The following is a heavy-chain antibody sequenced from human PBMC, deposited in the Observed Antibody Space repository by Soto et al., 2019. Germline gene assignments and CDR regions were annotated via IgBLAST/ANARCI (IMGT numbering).Heavy chain of an antibody. V-gene: IGHV1-46*03. Sequence: ASVKVSCKASGYTFTSYDINWVRQATGQGLEWMGIINPSGGSTSYAQKFQGRVTMTRDTSTSTVYMELSSLRSEDTAVYYCARGGNIVATISGYWGQGTLVTVSS. J-gene: IGHJ4*02. CDR1: GYTFTSYD. D-gene: IGHD5-12*01. CDR3: ARGGNIVATISGY. CDR2: INPSGGST.